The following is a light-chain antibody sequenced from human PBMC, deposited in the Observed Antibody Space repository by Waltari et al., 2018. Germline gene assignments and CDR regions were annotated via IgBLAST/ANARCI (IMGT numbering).Light chain of an antibody. CDR2: AAS. V-gene: IGKV1-39*01. CDR3: HQYGSSPYI. CDR1: QRITTY. J-gene: IGKJ2*01. Sequence: DIQMTQSPSSLSVSVGDRVTITCRASQRITTYLNWYQQKPGRAPKLLIYAASSLQSGVPSRFSGSGAGTDFTFTISSLQPEDFAAYYCHQYGSSPYIFGQGTKLEIK.